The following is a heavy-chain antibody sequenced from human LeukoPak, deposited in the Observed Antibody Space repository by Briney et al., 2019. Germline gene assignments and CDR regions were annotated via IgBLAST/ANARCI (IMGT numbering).Heavy chain of an antibody. J-gene: IGHJ5*02. CDR3: ARSQTVPRYYDFWSGYYNWFDP. V-gene: IGHV4-4*07. D-gene: IGHD3-3*01. Sequence: SETLSLTCTVSGGSISSYYWSWIRQPAGTGLEWIGRIYTSGSTNYNPSLKSRVTMSVDTSKNQFSLKLSSVTAADTAVYYCARSQTVPRYYDFWSGYYNWFDPWGQGTLVTVSS. CDR1: GGSISSYY. CDR2: IYTSGST.